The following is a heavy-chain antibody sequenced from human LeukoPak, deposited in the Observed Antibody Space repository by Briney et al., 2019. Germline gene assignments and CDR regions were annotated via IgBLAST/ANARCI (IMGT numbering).Heavy chain of an antibody. V-gene: IGHV4-34*01. CDR3: ARSGRISSSSFYYYYGMDV. CDR1: GGSFSGYY. Sequence: PSETLSLTCAAYGGSFSGYYWSWIRQPPGKGLEWIGEINHSGSTNYNPSLKSRVTISVDTSKNQFSLKLSSVTAADTAVYYCARSGRISSSSFYYYYGMDVWGQGTTVTVSS. CDR2: INHSGST. J-gene: IGHJ6*02. D-gene: IGHD6-6*01.